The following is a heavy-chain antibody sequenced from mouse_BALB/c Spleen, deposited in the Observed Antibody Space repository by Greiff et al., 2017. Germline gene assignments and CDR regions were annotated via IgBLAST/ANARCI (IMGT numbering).Heavy chain of an antibody. D-gene: IGHD3-2*01. CDR3: ARSQDSSGISWFAY. CDR1: GDSITSGY. J-gene: IGHJ3*01. Sequence: VQLQQSGPSLVKPSQTLSLTCSVTGDSITSGYWNWIRKFPGNKLEYMGYISYSGSTYYNPSLKSRISITRDTSKNQYYLQLNSVTTEDTATYYCARSQDSSGISWFAYWGQGTLVTVSA. V-gene: IGHV3-8*02. CDR2: ISYSGST.